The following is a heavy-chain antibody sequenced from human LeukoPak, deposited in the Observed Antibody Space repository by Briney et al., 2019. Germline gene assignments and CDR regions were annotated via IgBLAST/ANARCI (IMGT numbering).Heavy chain of an antibody. CDR1: GFTFSSYS. CDR2: ISSSSSYI. CDR3: ARSRLDYYDSSGYPYAFDI. Sequence: GGSLRLSCAASGFTFSSYSMNWARQAPGKGLEWVSSISSSSSYIYYADSVKGRFTISRDNAKNSLYLQMNSLRAEDTAVYYCARSRLDYYDSSGYPYAFDIWGQGTMVTVSS. V-gene: IGHV3-21*01. J-gene: IGHJ3*02. D-gene: IGHD3-22*01.